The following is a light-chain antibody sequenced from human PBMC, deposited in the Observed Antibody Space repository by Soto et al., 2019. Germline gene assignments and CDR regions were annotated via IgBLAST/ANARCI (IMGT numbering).Light chain of an antibody. CDR2: KAS. V-gene: IGKV1-5*03. J-gene: IGKJ1*01. CDR3: QQYNNYWT. Sequence: DIPMTQSPSTLSASVGDRVTITCRASQNINSWLAWYQQKPGKAPKLLIYKASSLQSGVPSRFSGSGSGTDFILTISSLQPDDFATYYCQQYNNYWTFGQGTKVEIK. CDR1: QNINSW.